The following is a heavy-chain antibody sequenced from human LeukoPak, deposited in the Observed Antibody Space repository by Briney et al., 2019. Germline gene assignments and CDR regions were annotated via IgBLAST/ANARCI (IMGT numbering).Heavy chain of an antibody. CDR1: GFTFSSYE. V-gene: IGHV3-48*03. D-gene: IGHD2-2*01. CDR2: ISSSGSTI. CDR3: ARDLRGYCSSTSCLNYFDY. Sequence: PGGSLRLSCAASGFTFSSYEMNWVRQAPGKGLEWVSYISSSGSTIYYADSVKGRFTISRDNAKNSLYLQMNSLRAEDTAVYYCARDLRGYCSSTSCLNYFDYWGQGTLVTVSS. J-gene: IGHJ4*02.